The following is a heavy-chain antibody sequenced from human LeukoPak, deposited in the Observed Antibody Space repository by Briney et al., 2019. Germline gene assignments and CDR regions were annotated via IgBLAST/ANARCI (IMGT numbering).Heavy chain of an antibody. D-gene: IGHD6-19*01. CDR3: ALGYTSGWYYFDI. J-gene: IGHJ2*01. CDR2: IYYSGST. V-gene: IGHV4-59*04. Sequence: PSETLSLTCTVSGGSISSYYWSWIRLPPRKGLEWIGTIYYSGSTDYNPSLNRRVTISVDTSNNQFSLKLSSVTAADTAVYYCALGYTSGWYYFDIWGRGTLVTVSS. CDR1: GGSISSYY.